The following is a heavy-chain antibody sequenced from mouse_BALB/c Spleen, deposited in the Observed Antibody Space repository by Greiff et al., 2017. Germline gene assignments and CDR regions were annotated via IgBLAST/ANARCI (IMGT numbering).Heavy chain of an antibody. J-gene: IGHJ3*01. V-gene: IGHV5-6-5*01. Sequence: EVKLVESGGGLVKPGGSLKLSCAASGFTFSSYAMSWVRQTPEKRLEWVASISSGGSTYYPDSVKGRFTISRDNARNILYLQMSSLRSEDTAMYYCAIYYGNYVSWFAYWGQGTLVTVSA. CDR1: GFTFSSYA. CDR2: ISSGGST. CDR3: AIYYGNYVSWFAY. D-gene: IGHD2-1*01.